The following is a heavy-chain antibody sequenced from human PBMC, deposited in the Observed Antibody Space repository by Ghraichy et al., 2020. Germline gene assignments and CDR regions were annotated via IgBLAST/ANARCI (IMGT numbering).Heavy chain of an antibody. CDR1: GGSISSYY. Sequence: SETLSLTCIVSGGSISSYYWSWIRQPPGKGLEWIGYLYYSGITKYNPSLKSRVTISEDTSKNQFSLMLSSVTAADTAVYYCASAYSNHRSGWFDPWGQGTLVTISS. D-gene: IGHD4-11*01. CDR3: ASAYSNHRSGWFDP. CDR2: LYYSGIT. J-gene: IGHJ5*02. V-gene: IGHV4-59*01.